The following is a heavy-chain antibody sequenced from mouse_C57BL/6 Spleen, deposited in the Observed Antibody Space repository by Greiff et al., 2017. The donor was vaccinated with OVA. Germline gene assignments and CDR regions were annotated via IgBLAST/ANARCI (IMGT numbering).Heavy chain of an antibody. Sequence: EVQLVQSGGGLVKPGGSLKLSCAASGFTFSSYAMSWVRQTPEKRLEWVATISDGGSYTYYPDNVKGRFTISRDNAKNNLYLQMSHLKSEDTAMYYCARDRTTVVAHWYFDVWGTGTTVTVSS. CDR2: ISDGGSYT. CDR1: GFTFSSYA. D-gene: IGHD1-1*01. V-gene: IGHV5-4*01. J-gene: IGHJ1*03. CDR3: ARDRTTVVAHWYFDV.